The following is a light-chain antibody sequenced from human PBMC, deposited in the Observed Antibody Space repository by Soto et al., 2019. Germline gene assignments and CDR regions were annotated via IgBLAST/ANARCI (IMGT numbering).Light chain of an antibody. CDR1: SSDVGNYNL. CDR3: CSYAGSNTLI. V-gene: IGLV2-23*01. CDR2: EGS. J-gene: IGLJ2*01. Sequence: QSVLTQPASVSGSPGQSITISCTGSSSDVGNYNLVSRYQQYPGKAPKLMIYEGSKRPSGVSNRFSGSKSGNTASLTISGLQAEDEADYYCCSYAGSNTLIIGGGTKLTVL.